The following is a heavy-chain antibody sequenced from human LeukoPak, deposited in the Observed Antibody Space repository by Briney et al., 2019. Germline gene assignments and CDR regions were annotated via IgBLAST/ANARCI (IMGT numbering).Heavy chain of an antibody. Sequence: SETLSLTCTVSGGSISSYYWSWIRQPAGKGLEWIGRIYTSGSTNYNPSLKCRVTMSVATSKHKFPLMLSSVTAADTAVFSCAGEAGRYYYDSSGYYYGNFDYWGQGTLVTVSS. CDR2: IYTSGST. CDR1: GGSISSYY. J-gene: IGHJ4*02. CDR3: AGEAGRYYYDSSGYYYGNFDY. D-gene: IGHD3-22*01. V-gene: IGHV4-4*07.